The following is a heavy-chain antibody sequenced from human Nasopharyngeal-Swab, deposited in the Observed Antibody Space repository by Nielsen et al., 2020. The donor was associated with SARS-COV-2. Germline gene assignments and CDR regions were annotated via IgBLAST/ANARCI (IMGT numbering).Heavy chain of an antibody. CDR1: GFSLSTSGVG. V-gene: IGHV2-5*02. CDR2: IYWDDDK. CDR3: AHRRAYYDAFDI. J-gene: IGHJ3*02. Sequence: SGPTLVKPTQTVTLTCTFSGFSLSTSGVGVGWIRQPPGKALEWLALIYWDDDKRYSPSLKSRLTITKDTSKNQVVLTMTNMDPVDTATYYCAHRRAYYDAFDIWGQGTMVTVSS. D-gene: IGHD2-21*01.